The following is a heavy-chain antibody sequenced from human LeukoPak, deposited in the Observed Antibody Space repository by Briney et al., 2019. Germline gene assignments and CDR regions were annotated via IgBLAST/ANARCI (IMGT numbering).Heavy chain of an antibody. CDR3: SRRVVGNDY. Sequence: SETLSLTCAVYGESSFSSYYWSWIRQTPGGALEWIGEINHSGYTNYNPPLKSRVTLSIDTSKNQFSLRLNSVTAADTADYYCSRRVVGNDYWGQGTLVTVSS. D-gene: IGHD3-3*01. CDR2: INHSGYT. CDR1: GESSFSSYY. V-gene: IGHV4-34*01. J-gene: IGHJ4*02.